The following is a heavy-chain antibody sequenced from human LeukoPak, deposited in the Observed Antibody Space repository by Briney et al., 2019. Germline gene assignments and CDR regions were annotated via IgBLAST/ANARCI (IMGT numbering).Heavy chain of an antibody. V-gene: IGHV3-21*01. D-gene: IGHD4-17*01. J-gene: IGHJ6*02. CDR1: GFTFSSYS. CDR3: TTEDYGDYYYYYGMDV. Sequence: PGGSLRLSCAASGFTFSSYSMNWVRQAPGKGVEWVSSISSSSSYIYYADSVKGRFTISRDNAKNSLYLQMNSLRAEDTAVYYCTTEDYGDYYYYYGMDVWGQGTTVTVSS. CDR2: ISSSSSYI.